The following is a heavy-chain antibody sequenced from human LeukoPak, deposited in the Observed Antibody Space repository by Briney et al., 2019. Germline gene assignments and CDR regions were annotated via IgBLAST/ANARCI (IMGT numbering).Heavy chain of an antibody. Sequence: KTSQTLSLTCTVSGGSISSYYWSWVRQPAGKGLEWIGCIYTSGSTNYNPSRKSRVTMSVDTSKNQFSLKLSSVTAADTAVYYCARVEGGRAKGRWFDPWGQGTLVTVSS. J-gene: IGHJ5*02. CDR1: GGSISSYY. D-gene: IGHD2-15*01. V-gene: IGHV4-4*07. CDR2: IYTSGST. CDR3: ARVEGGRAKGRWFDP.